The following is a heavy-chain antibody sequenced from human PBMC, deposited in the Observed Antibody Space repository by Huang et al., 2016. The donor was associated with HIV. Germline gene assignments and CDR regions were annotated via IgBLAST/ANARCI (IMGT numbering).Heavy chain of an antibody. D-gene: IGHD3-22*01. CDR1: GGSFSNFY. J-gene: IGHJ5*02. Sequence: QVQLQLWGAGLLKPSETLSLTCAVYGGSFSNFYWGWIRQPPGKGLWWIGEINDTGTTSLDPSLRGRVTLSLNASKKQLSLQVKSVTVADTAICYCARRGYSYNGSGLPAFDPWGRGTVVTVSS. CDR2: INDTGTT. V-gene: IGHV4-34*02. CDR3: ARRGYSYNGSGLPAFDP.